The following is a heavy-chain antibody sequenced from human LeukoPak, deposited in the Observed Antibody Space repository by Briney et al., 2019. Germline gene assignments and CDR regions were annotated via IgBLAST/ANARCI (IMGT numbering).Heavy chain of an antibody. CDR1: GGSISSYY. V-gene: IGHV4-59*01. D-gene: IGHD3-3*01. J-gene: IGHJ6*02. CDR3: ARGLFPYYDFWSGYHTYYYYGMDV. Sequence: KPSETLSLTCTVSGGSISSYYWSWIRQPPGKGLEWIGYIYYSGSTNYNPSLKSRVTISVDTSKNQFSLKLSSVTAADTAVYYCARGLFPYYDFWSGYHTYYYYGMDVWGQGTTVTVSS. CDR2: IYYSGST.